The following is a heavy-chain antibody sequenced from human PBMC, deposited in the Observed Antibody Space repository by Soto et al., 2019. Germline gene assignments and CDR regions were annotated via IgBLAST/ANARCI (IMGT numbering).Heavy chain of an antibody. Sequence: GGSLRLSCAASGVAFSTHAMNWVRQAPGKGLAWVSSITPIGDNTYYADSVKGRFTISRDNSKNTLSLQMNSLKTEDTAVYYCTTDPVTMIVVVPSSGWGQGTLVTVSS. CDR2: ITPIGDNT. D-gene: IGHD3-22*01. CDR3: TTDPVTMIVVVPSSG. V-gene: IGHV3-23*01. J-gene: IGHJ4*02. CDR1: GVAFSTHA.